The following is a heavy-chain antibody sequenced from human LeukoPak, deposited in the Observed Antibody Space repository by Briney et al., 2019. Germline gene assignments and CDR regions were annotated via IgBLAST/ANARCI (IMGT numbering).Heavy chain of an antibody. CDR3: AKDAKLLRYFDWLQTQMYYFDY. D-gene: IGHD3-9*01. V-gene: IGHV3-23*01. Sequence: GGSLRLSCAASGFTFSSYAMSWVRQAPGKGLEWVSAICGSGGSTYYADPVKGRFTISRDNSKNTLYLQMNSLRAEDTAVYYCAKDAKLLRYFDWLQTQMYYFDYWGQGTLVTVSS. CDR1: GFTFSSYA. CDR2: ICGSGGST. J-gene: IGHJ4*02.